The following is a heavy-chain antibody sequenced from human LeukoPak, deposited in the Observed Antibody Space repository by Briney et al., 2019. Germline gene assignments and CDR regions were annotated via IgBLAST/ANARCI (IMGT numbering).Heavy chain of an antibody. CDR3: ARDVGGYDDY. Sequence: GRSLRLSCAASGFTFSSYAMHWVRQAPGKGLEWVAVISYDGSNKYYADSVKGRFTISRGNSKNTLYLQMNSLRAEDTAVYYCARDVGGYDDYWGQGTLVTVSS. CDR1: GFTFSSYA. CDR2: ISYDGSNK. D-gene: IGHD5-12*01. V-gene: IGHV3-30-3*01. J-gene: IGHJ4*02.